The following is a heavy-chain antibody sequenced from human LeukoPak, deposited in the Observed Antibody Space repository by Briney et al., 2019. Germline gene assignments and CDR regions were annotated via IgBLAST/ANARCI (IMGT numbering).Heavy chain of an antibody. D-gene: IGHD3-10*01. CDR1: GYTFTGYY. J-gene: IGHJ4*02. CDR2: INPNSGGT. CDR3: ATYYYGSGSYYRTFDY. V-gene: IGHV1-2*02. Sequence: ASVKVSCKASGYTFTGYYMHWARQAPGQGLEWMGWINPNSGGTNYAQKFQGRVTMTRDTSIGTAYMELSRLRSDDTAVYYCATYYYGSGSYYRTFDYWGQGTLVTVSS.